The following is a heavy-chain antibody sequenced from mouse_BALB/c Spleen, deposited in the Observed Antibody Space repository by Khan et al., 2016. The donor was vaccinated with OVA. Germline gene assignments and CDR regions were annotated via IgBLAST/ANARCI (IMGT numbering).Heavy chain of an antibody. Sequence: QIQLVQSGPELKKPGETVKISCKASGYTFTNYGMDWVKQAPGKGLKWMGWINTYTGEPTYPDDFKGRFAFSLETSASTAYLQINNLKNEDTATYFWARREYYRSLAYWGQGTLVTVSA. CDR3: ARREYYRSLAY. J-gene: IGHJ3*01. V-gene: IGHV9-3-1*01. CDR1: GYTFTNYG. CDR2: INTYTGEP. D-gene: IGHD2-14*01.